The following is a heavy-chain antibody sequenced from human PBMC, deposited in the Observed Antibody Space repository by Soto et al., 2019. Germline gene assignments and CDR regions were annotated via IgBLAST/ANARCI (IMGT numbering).Heavy chain of an antibody. CDR3: ARDDRDGYNLGGMDV. CDR2: IYYSGST. CDR1: GGSISSGGYY. J-gene: IGHJ6*02. Sequence: SETLSLTCTVSGGSISSGGYYWSWIRQHPGKGLEWIGYIYYSGSTYYNPSLTSRVTISVDTSKNQFSLKLSSVTAADTAVYYCARDDRDGYNLGGMDVWGQATTVTVSS. V-gene: IGHV4-31*03. D-gene: IGHD5-12*01.